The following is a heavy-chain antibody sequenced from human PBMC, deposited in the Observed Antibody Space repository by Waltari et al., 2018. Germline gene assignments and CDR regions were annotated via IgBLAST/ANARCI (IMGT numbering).Heavy chain of an antibody. J-gene: IGHJ3*02. CDR1: AFTLSRYW. D-gene: IGHD3-22*01. CDR2: IMTDGSEE. V-gene: IGHV3-7*01. Sequence: EVQLVESGGGLVQPGGSLGLSRAAAAFTLSRYWMSWVRQAPGKGPEWVANIMTDGSEEYYVDSVRGRFTISRDNAKNSLYLQMNSLRPEDTAVYYCARDQWFAFDIWGHGTMVTVSS. CDR3: ARDQWFAFDI.